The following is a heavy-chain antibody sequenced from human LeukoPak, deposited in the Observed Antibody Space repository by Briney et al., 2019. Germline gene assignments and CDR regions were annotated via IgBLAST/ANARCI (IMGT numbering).Heavy chain of an antibody. Sequence: SETLSLTCTVSGGSISTYYWSWIRQPPGKGLEWIGYIYISGNTKYNPSLKSRVTISLDTSKNHVSLNLTSVTAADTAVYYCAKHDTIVGAAHYSMDVWGKGTTVTVSS. CDR2: IYISGNT. CDR1: GGSISTYY. D-gene: IGHD3-3*01. CDR3: AKHDTIVGAAHYSMDV. J-gene: IGHJ6*03. V-gene: IGHV4-4*09.